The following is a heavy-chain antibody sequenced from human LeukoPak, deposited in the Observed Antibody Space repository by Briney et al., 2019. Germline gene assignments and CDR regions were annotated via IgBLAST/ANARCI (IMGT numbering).Heavy chain of an antibody. J-gene: IGHJ6*03. CDR3: ARVIEGGYWYGSYYYYMDV. CDR2: IYYSGST. CDR1: GGSISSSSYY. V-gene: IGHV4-39*07. D-gene: IGHD5-18*01. Sequence: PSETLSLTCTVSGGSISSSSYYWGWIRQPPGKGLEWIGSIYYSGSTYYNPSLKSRVTISVDTSKNQFSLKLNSVTAADTAVYYCARVIEGGYWYGSYYYYMDVWGKGTTVTISS.